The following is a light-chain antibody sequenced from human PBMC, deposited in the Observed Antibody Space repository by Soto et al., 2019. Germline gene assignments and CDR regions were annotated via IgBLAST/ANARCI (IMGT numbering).Light chain of an antibody. V-gene: IGKV1-5*01. J-gene: IGKJ5*01. Sequence: DIQMTQSPSSLSASVGDRVTITCRASQSISSWLAWYQQXPGKAPKLLIYDVSSSESGAPSRFSGSGSGTEFTLTISSLQPDDLATYYCQQYNTMITFGQGTRLEIK. CDR1: QSISSW. CDR3: QQYNTMIT. CDR2: DVS.